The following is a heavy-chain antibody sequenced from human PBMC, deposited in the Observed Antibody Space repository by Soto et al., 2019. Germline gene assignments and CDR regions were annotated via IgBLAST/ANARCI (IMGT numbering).Heavy chain of an antibody. CDR3: ARDPSAGASDY. CDR1: GFTFDGYW. J-gene: IGHJ4*02. CDR2: IKPDGRDS. D-gene: IGHD1-26*01. Sequence: EVQLVESGGGLVQPGGSLRLSCAASGFTFDGYWMSWVRQAPGKGLEWVAYIKPDGRDSYYVASVKGRFTISRDNAKNSLSLQLNSLGTDVTAVYYCARDPSAGASDYCCQITLVSLS. V-gene: IGHV3-7*01.